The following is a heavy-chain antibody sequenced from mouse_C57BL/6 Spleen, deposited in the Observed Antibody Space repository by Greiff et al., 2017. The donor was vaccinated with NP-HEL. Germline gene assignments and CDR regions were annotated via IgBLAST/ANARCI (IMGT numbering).Heavy chain of an antibody. Sequence: QVQLKQSGAELVRPGASVTLSCKASGYTFTDYEMHWVKQTPVHGLEWIGAIDPETGGTAYNQKFKGKAILTADKSSSTAYMGLRSLTSEDSAVYYCTRSGYYGSRAFEYWGKGTTLTVSS. CDR2: IDPETGGT. J-gene: IGHJ2*01. CDR3: TRSGYYGSRAFEY. V-gene: IGHV1-15*01. D-gene: IGHD1-1*01. CDR1: GYTFTDYE.